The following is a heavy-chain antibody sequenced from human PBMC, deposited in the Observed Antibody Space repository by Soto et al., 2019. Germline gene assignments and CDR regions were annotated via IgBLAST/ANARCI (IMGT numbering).Heavy chain of an antibody. CDR1: GFTFSSYA. Sequence: GGSLRLSCSASGFTFSSYAMHWVRQAPGKGLEYVSAISSNGGSTYYADSVKGRFTISRDNSKNTLYLQMSSLRAEDTAVYYCVKSDSSGWCGYYYGMDVWGQGTTVTVSS. CDR3: VKSDSSGWCGYYYGMDV. CDR2: ISSNGGST. D-gene: IGHD6-19*01. J-gene: IGHJ6*02. V-gene: IGHV3-64D*06.